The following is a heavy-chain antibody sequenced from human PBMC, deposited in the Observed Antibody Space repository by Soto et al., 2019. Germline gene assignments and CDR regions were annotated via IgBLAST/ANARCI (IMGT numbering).Heavy chain of an antibody. Sequence: SETLSLTCAVYGGSFSGYYWSWVRQPPGKGLEWIGEIYHSGSTNYNPSLKSRVTISVDKSKNQFSLKLSSVTAADTAVYYCASRWELLIYYGMDVWGQGTTVTVS. J-gene: IGHJ6*02. CDR2: IYHSGST. V-gene: IGHV4-34*01. D-gene: IGHD1-26*01. CDR1: GGSFSGYY. CDR3: ASRWELLIYYGMDV.